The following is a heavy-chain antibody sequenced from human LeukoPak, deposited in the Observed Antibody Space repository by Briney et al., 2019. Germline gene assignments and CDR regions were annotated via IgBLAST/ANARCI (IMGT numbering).Heavy chain of an antibody. J-gene: IGHJ5*02. Sequence: GASVKVSCKASGGTFSTYAISWVRQAPGQGLEWMGRIIPIFGVAKYAQKFRGRVTITADKSTSTAYMELSSLTSEDTAVYYCAREGTSVAGTWWFDPWGQGTLVTVSS. D-gene: IGHD6-19*01. CDR1: GGTFSTYA. V-gene: IGHV1-69*04. CDR3: AREGTSVAGTWWFDP. CDR2: IIPIFGVA.